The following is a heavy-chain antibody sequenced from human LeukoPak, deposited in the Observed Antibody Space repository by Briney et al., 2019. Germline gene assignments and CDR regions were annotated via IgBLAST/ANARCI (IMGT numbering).Heavy chain of an antibody. CDR2: IWYDGSNK. J-gene: IGHJ4*02. D-gene: IGHD5-24*01. CDR1: GFTFSSYA. CDR3: ARDRGGRWLQVYYFDY. Sequence: GGSLRLSCAASGFTFSSYAIHWVRQAPGKGLEWVAVIWYDGSNKYYADSVKGRFTISRDNSKNTLYLRMNSLRAEETAMYYCARDRGGRWLQVYYFDYWGQGTLVTVSS. V-gene: IGHV3-33*01.